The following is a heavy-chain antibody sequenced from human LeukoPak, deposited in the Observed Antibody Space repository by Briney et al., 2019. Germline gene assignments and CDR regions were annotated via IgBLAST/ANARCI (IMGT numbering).Heavy chain of an antibody. Sequence: PSETLSLTCTVSGGSISSYYWSWIRQPPGKGLEWIGYIYYSGSTNHNPSLKSRVTISVDTFKNQFSLKLSSVTAGDTAVYYCARIYYSISVADQGEFVYWGQGTLVSVFS. D-gene: IGHD6-19*01. CDR3: ARIYYSISVADQGEFVY. CDR1: GGSISSYY. J-gene: IGHJ4*02. CDR2: IYYSGST. V-gene: IGHV4-59*01.